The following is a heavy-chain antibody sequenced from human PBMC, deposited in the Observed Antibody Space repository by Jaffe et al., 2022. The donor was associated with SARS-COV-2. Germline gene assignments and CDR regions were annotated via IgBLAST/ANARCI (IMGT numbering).Heavy chain of an antibody. D-gene: IGHD2-2*01. CDR1: GGSFSGYY. Sequence: QVQLQQWGAGLLKPSETLSLTCAVYGGSFSGYYWSWIRQPPGKGLEWIGEINHSGSTNYNPSLKSRVTISVDTSKNQFSLKLSSVTAADTAVYYCARRGRAAIDHWYFDLWGRGTLVTVSS. J-gene: IGHJ2*01. CDR3: ARRGRAAIDHWYFDL. CDR2: INHSGST. V-gene: IGHV4-34*01.